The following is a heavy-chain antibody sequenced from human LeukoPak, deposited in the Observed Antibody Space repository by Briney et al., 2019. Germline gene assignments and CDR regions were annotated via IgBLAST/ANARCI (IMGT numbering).Heavy chain of an antibody. J-gene: IGHJ3*02. CDR3: ARVRGTQRAFDI. CDR1: GFTFSSYA. V-gene: IGHV3-64*01. CDR2: ISSNGGST. Sequence: HTGGSLRLSCAASGFTFSSYAMHWVRQAPGKGLEYVSAISSNGGSTYYANSVKGRFTISRDNSKNTLYLQMGSLRAEDMAVYYCARVRGTQRAFDIWGQGTMATVSS.